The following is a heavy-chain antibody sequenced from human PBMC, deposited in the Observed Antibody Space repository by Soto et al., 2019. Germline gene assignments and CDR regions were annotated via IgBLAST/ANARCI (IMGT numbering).Heavy chain of an antibody. CDR3: AREEWFGVDY. CDR1: GGSISSGDYY. D-gene: IGHD3-10*01. Sequence: SETLCLTCTVAGGSISSGDYYWSWIRQPPGKGLEWIGYIYYSGSTYYNPSLKSRVTISVDTSKNQFSLKLSSVTAADTAVYYCAREEWFGVDYWGQGTLVTVSS. CDR2: IYYSGST. J-gene: IGHJ4*02. V-gene: IGHV4-30-4*01.